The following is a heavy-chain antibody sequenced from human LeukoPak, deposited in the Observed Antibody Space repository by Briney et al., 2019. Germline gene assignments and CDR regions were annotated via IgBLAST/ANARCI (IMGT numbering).Heavy chain of an antibody. V-gene: IGHV4-34*01. D-gene: IGHD6-6*01. Sequence: SETLSLTCAVYVGSFSGYYWSWIRQPPGKGLEWIGEITHRGSTNYNPSLKSRVTISVDTSKTQFSLKLSSVTAADTAVYYCARGQRIAARPMAYWGQGTLVTVSS. J-gene: IGHJ4*02. CDR3: ARGQRIAARPMAY. CDR2: ITHRGST. CDR1: VGSFSGYY.